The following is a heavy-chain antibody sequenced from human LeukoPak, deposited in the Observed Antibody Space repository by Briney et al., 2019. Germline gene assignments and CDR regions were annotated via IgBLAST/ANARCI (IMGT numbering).Heavy chain of an antibody. D-gene: IGHD3-22*01. CDR2: IWYDGSNK. J-gene: IGHJ3*02. Sequence: GGSLRLSCAASGFTFSSYGMHWVRQAPGKGLEWVAVIWYDGSNKYYADSAKGRFTISRDNSKNTLYLQMNSLRAEDTAVYYCANDRTYYDSSGYPTNAFDIWGQGTMVTVSS. V-gene: IGHV3-33*06. CDR3: ANDRTYYDSSGYPTNAFDI. CDR1: GFTFSSYG.